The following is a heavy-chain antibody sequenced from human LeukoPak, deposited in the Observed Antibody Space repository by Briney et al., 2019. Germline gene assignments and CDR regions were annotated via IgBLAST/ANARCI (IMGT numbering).Heavy chain of an antibody. D-gene: IGHD3-10*01. J-gene: IGHJ4*02. CDR1: GYTFTSYD. V-gene: IGHV1-8*01. CDR2: MNPNSGNT. CDR3: AVMVRGVHQAFDY. Sequence: ASVKVSCKASGYTFTSYDINWVRQATGQGLEWMGWMNPNSGNTGYAQKFQGRVTMTRNTSISTACMELSSLRSEDTAVYYCAVMVRGVHQAFDYWGQGTLVTVSS.